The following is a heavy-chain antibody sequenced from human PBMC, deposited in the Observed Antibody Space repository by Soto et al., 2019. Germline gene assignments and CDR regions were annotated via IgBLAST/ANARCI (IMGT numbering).Heavy chain of an antibody. V-gene: IGHV3-23*01. Sequence: EVQLLASGGGLVQPGGSLRLSCVGSGFFFSSYTMTWVRQAPGKGLEWVLSFSATSENTYYADSVRGRFTIXXXXXXXXXXXXXXXXXXXXXXXYYCAKARDKQCVRLPFDYWGQGILVIVSS. J-gene: IGHJ4*02. CDR1: GFFFSSYT. CDR3: AKARDKQCVRLPFDY. D-gene: IGHD3-10*01. CDR2: FSATSENT.